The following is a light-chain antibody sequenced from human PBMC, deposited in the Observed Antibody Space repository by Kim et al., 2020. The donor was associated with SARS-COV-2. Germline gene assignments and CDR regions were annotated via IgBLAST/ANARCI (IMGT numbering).Light chain of an antibody. CDR2: DVT. Sequence: GQAITFSGTGTSRDVGGYNYVSWYQQHPGKAPKLMLSDVTKRPSGVSNRFSGSKSGNTASLTISGLQAEDEADYYCSSYASSSTYVFGTGTKVTVL. CDR3: SSYASSSTYV. V-gene: IGLV2-14*03. CDR1: SRDVGGYNY. J-gene: IGLJ1*01.